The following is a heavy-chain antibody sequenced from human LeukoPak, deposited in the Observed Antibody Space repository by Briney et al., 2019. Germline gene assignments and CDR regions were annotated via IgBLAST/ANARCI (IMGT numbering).Heavy chain of an antibody. J-gene: IGHJ4*02. CDR3: ARDRSYSSSWYGVVY. CDR2: IIPIFGTA. Sequence: SVKDSCKASGGTFSSYAISWVRQAPGQGLEWMGGIIPIFGTANYAQKFQGRVTITTDESTSTAYMELSSLRSEDTAVYYCARDRSYSSSWYGVVYWGQGTLVTVSS. CDR1: GGTFSSYA. V-gene: IGHV1-69*05. D-gene: IGHD6-13*01.